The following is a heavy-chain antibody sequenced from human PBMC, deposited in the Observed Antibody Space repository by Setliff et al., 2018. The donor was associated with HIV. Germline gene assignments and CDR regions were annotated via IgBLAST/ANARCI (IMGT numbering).Heavy chain of an antibody. CDR3: ARVRFNFDNVRCFDL. Sequence: LSLTCTVSGGSISSTSYYWGWIRQPPGKGLEWIGNIYYSGGTDYHPSLKSRVTISVDTSRNEVSLRLSSVTAADTATYFCARVRFNFDNVRCFDLWGPGTLVTVSS. D-gene: IGHD1-20*01. J-gene: IGHJ2*01. V-gene: IGHV4-39*02. CDR2: IYYSGGT. CDR1: GGSISSTSYY.